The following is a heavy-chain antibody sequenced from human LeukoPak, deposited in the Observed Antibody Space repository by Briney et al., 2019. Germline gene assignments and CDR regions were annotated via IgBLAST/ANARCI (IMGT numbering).Heavy chain of an antibody. V-gene: IGHV3-23*01. CDR3: ASSSREYYYYMDV. D-gene: IGHD2-15*01. CDR1: GFIFSISG. Sequence: GGSLRLSCAASGFIFSISGMSWVRQAPGKGLQWVSGISGSGGSTYYADSVKGRFTISRDNAKNSLYLQMNSLRAEDTAVYYCASSSREYYYYMDVWDKGTTVTISS. CDR2: ISGSGGST. J-gene: IGHJ6*03.